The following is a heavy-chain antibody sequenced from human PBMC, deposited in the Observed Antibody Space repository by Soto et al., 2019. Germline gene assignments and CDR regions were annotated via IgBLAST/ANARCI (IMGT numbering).Heavy chain of an antibody. V-gene: IGHV4-4*02. J-gene: IGHJ6*02. CDR3: ARDQTVVPAAISSGSTPYYGMDV. CDR2: IYHSGST. D-gene: IGHD2-2*01. Sequence: SETLSLTCAVSGGSISSSNWWSWVRQPPGKGLEWIGEIYHSGSTNYNPSLKSRVTISVDKSKNQFSLKLSSVTAADTAVYYCARDQTVVPAAISSGSTPYYGMDVWGQGTKVTVSS. CDR1: GGSISSSNW.